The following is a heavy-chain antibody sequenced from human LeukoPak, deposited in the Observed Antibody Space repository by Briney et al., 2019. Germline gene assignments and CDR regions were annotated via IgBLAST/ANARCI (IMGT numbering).Heavy chain of an antibody. D-gene: IGHD6-13*01. CDR3: ARDSVAAADTAFDY. Sequence: ASVKVSCKASGYTFTSYAMNWVRQAPGQGLEWMGWINTNSGNPTYAQGFTGRFVFSLDTSVNTAYLQIRRLKAEDTAIYYCARDSVAAADTAFDYWGQGTLVTVSS. V-gene: IGHV7-4-1*02. CDR1: GYTFTSYA. CDR2: INTNSGNP. J-gene: IGHJ4*02.